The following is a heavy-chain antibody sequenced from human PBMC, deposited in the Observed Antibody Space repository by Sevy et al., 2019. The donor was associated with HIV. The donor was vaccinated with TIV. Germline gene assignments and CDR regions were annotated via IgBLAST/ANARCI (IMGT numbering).Heavy chain of an antibody. Sequence: GGSLRLSCAASGFTFSSYGMHWVRQAPGKGLEWVAVIWYDGSNKYYADSVKGRFTISRDNSKNTLYLQMNSLRAEDTAAYYCARSHPRYCSGGSCYSAYYYGMDVWGQGTTVTVSS. V-gene: IGHV3-33*01. J-gene: IGHJ6*02. D-gene: IGHD2-15*01. CDR3: ARSHPRYCSGGSCYSAYYYGMDV. CDR2: IWYDGSNK. CDR1: GFTFSSYG.